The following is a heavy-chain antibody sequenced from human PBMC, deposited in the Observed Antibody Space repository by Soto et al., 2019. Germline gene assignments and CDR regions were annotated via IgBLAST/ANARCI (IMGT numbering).Heavy chain of an antibody. Sequence: SETLSLTCTVSGGSISSCYWSWIRQPPGKGLEWIGYIYYSGSTNYNPSLKSRVTISVDTSKNQFSLKLSSVTAADTAVYYCARDHIAVAGSHYYYGMDVWGQGTTVTVSS. J-gene: IGHJ6*02. CDR3: ARDHIAVAGSHYYYGMDV. CDR1: GGSISSCY. V-gene: IGHV4-59*01. D-gene: IGHD6-19*01. CDR2: IYYSGST.